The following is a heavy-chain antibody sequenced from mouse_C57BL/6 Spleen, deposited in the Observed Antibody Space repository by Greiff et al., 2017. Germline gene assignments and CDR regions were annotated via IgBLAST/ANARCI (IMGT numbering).Heavy chain of an antibody. D-gene: IGHD1-1*01. CDR1: GFNIKDYY. CDR3: TREGYYGSRENWYCDV. Sequence: EVKLVESGAELVRPGASVKLSCTASGFNIKDYYMHWVQQRPEQGLEWIGSIDPEDGDTEYAPKFQGKATMTAETSSNTAYLQLSSLTSEDTAVDYCTREGYYGSRENWYCDVWGTGTTVTVSS. J-gene: IGHJ1*03. CDR2: IDPEDGDT. V-gene: IGHV14-1*01.